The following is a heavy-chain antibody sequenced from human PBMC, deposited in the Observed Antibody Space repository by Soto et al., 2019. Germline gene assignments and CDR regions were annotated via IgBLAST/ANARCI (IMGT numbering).Heavy chain of an antibody. CDR3: AHSRRFSSSYYSHYFDY. D-gene: IGHD3-22*01. Sequence: GSGPTLVNPTQTLTLTCTFSGFSLSTSGVGVGWIRQPPGKALEWLALIYWNDDERYSPSLKSRLTITKDTSKNQVVLTMTNMDPVDTATYYCAHSRRFSSSYYSHYFDYWGQGTLVTVSS. CDR2: IYWNDDE. V-gene: IGHV2-5*01. CDR1: GFSLSTSGVG. J-gene: IGHJ4*02.